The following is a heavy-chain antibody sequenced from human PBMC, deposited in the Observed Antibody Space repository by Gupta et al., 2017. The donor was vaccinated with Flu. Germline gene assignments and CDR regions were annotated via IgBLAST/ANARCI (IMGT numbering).Heavy chain of an antibody. Sequence: EVQLVESGGGLVQPGGSLRLSCAASGFTFSSYSLNWVRQAPGKGLEWVSYISSSSSTIYYADSVKGRFTISRDNAKNSLYLQMNSLRDEDTAVYYCAREGKGSGSYSRGVSSNYYYGMDVWGQGTTVTVSS. D-gene: IGHD3-10*01. CDR3: AREGKGSGSYSRGVSSNYYYGMDV. J-gene: IGHJ6*02. CDR2: ISSSSSTI. V-gene: IGHV3-48*02. CDR1: GFTFSSYS.